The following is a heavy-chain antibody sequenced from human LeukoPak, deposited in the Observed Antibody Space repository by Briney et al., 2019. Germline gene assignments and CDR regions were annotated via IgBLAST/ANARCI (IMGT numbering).Heavy chain of an antibody. J-gene: IGHJ6*02. D-gene: IGHD3-10*01. CDR2: MPQDGSNE. V-gene: IGHV3-30*04. CDR3: ARAGGSGSYYMYYGMDV. CDR1: GISVSSYA. Sequence: GGSLRLSCAVSGISVSSYAVHWVRQAPGKGLEWVAVMPQDGSNEHYADSVKGRFTISRDMSKNTVFLLMNSLRGEDTAVYYCARAGGSGSYYMYYGMDVWGQGTTVVVSS.